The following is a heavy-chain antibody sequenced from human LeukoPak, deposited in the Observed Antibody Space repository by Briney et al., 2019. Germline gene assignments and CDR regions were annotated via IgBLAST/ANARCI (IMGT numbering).Heavy chain of an antibody. V-gene: IGHV3-53*01. CDR1: GFTVSSNS. Sequence: PGGSLRLSCTVSGFTVSSNSMSWVRQAPGKGLEWVSFIYSDNTHYSDSVKGRFTISRDNSKNTLYLQMNSLRAEDTAVYYCARELYYYDSSGYSRGYFDYWGQGTLVTVSS. J-gene: IGHJ4*02. CDR3: ARELYYYDSSGYSRGYFDY. CDR2: IYSDNT. D-gene: IGHD3-22*01.